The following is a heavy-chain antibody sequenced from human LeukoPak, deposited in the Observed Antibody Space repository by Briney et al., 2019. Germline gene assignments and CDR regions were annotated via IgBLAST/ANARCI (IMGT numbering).Heavy chain of an antibody. J-gene: IGHJ3*02. V-gene: IGHV4-38-2*02. D-gene: IGHD3-16*01. CDR3: ARHTPPPSYYDYVWGTDRDAFDI. Sequence: SETLSLTCSVSGYSITSGYYWGWIRQPPGKGLQWIRNIYYSEVTKYNPSLMSRVAISVDTSKNQFSLELSSVTAADTAVYYCARHTPPPSYYDYVWGTDRDAFDIWGQGTMVTVSS. CDR1: GYSITSGYY. CDR2: IYYSEVT.